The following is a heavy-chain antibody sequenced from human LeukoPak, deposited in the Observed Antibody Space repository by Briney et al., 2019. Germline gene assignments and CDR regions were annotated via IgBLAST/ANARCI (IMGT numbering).Heavy chain of an antibody. CDR1: GFTFSSYA. D-gene: IGHD3-16*01. J-gene: IGHJ4*02. CDR2: ISYDGSNK. CDR3: ARDQGGTQIG. V-gene: IGHV3-30-3*01. Sequence: PGRSLRLSCAASGFTFSSYAMHWVRQAPGKGLEWVAVISYDGSNKYYADSVKGRFPISRDNSKNTLYLQMNSLRAEDTAVYYCARDQGGTQIGWGQGTLVTVSS.